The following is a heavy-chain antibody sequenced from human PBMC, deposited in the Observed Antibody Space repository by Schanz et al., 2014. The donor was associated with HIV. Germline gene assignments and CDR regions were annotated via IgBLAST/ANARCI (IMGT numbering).Heavy chain of an antibody. CDR2: ISGYNGNT. CDR1: GGTFKYYG. J-gene: IGHJ5*02. Sequence: QVYLAQSGAEVEKPGSSVKVSCKASGGTFKYYGLNWVRHAPGQGLEWMGRISGYNGNTNYAQKVQGRVTMTRDTSTSTAYMELRSLRSDDTAVYFCARKWFNWLDPWGQGAQVIVSS. D-gene: IGHD3-22*01. V-gene: IGHV1-18*01. CDR3: ARKWFNWLDP.